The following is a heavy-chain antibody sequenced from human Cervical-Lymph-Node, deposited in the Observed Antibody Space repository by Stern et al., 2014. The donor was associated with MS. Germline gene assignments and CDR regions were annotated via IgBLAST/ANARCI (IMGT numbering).Heavy chain of an antibody. Sequence: EVQLLESGAEVKKPGESLKISCTGSGYSFTSYWIAWVRHMPGKGLEWMGIVDPGDSDTRYSPSFQGQVSISADKSTSTAYLQWSSLKASDTAMYYCARTRYSSSWYTFDPWGQGTLVTVSS. J-gene: IGHJ5*02. V-gene: IGHV5-51*03. D-gene: IGHD6-13*01. CDR1: GYSFTSYW. CDR2: VDPGDSDT. CDR3: ARTRYSSSWYTFDP.